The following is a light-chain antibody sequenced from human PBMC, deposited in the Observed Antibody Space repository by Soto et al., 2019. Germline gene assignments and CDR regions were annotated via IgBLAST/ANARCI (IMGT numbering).Light chain of an antibody. CDR2: GAS. CDR1: QSISSD. CDR3: QQYNNWPRT. J-gene: IGKJ2*01. V-gene: IGKV3-15*01. Sequence: ETVMTQSPATLSVSPGERATLSCRASQSISSDLAWYQQKPGQAPRLLIYGASTTATGIPGRFSGSGSGREFTLTISSLQSEDFAVYYCQQYNNWPRTFCQGTKLEIK.